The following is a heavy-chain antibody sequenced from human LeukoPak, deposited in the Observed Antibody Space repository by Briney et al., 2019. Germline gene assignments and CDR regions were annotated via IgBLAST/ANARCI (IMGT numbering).Heavy chain of an antibody. CDR3: ARGRYYYGSGSYYMDV. J-gene: IGHJ6*03. Sequence: SETLSLTCTVSGGSISSGSYSWSWIRQPAGKGLEWIGRIYTSGSTNYNPSLKSRVTISVDTSKNQFSLKLSSVTAADTAVYYCARGRYYYGSGSYYMDVWGKGTTVTISS. V-gene: IGHV4-61*02. CDR1: GGSISSGSYS. D-gene: IGHD3-10*01. CDR2: IYTSGST.